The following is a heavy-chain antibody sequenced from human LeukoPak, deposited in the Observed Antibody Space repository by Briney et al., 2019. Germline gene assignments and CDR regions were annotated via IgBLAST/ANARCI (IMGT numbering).Heavy chain of an antibody. D-gene: IGHD3-3*01. CDR2: ISGDGGST. CDR1: GFTFDDYA. V-gene: IGHV3-43*02. CDR3: AKDGGRSGYYPFYFDY. J-gene: IGHJ4*02. Sequence: PGGSLRLPCAASGFTFDDYAMHWVRQAPGKGLEWVSLISGDGGSTDYADSVKGRFTISRDNSKNSLSLQMNSLRTEDTALYYCAKDGGRSGYYPFYFDYWGQGTLATVSS.